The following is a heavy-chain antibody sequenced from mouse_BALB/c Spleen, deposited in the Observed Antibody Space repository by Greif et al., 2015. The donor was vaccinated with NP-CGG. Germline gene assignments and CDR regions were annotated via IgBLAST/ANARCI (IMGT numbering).Heavy chain of an antibody. J-gene: IGHJ4*01. CDR3: ARRGYSNFLYYTRDD. Sequence: QVQLQQSGSELVMPGSSVKLSCKASGYTFTSYWMNWVKQRPGQGLEWIGMLDPSDSETHYNQMFKDKATLPVDTSSSTAYMQVSSRTAEDAAVDYCARRGYSNFLYYTRDDWGQGTSVTGSS. CDR2: LDPSDSET. CDR1: GYTFTSYW. D-gene: IGHD2-5*01. V-gene: IGHV1-61*01.